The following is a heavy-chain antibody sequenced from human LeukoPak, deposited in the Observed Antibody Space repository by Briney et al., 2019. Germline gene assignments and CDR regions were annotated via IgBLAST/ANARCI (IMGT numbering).Heavy chain of an antibody. J-gene: IGHJ6*02. D-gene: IGHD2-15*01. V-gene: IGHV4-31*03. CDR2: IYYSGST. CDR3: ARAVAARDSYSGMDV. CDR1: GGSISSGGYY. Sequence: PSQTLSLTCTVSGGSISSGGYYWSWIRQHPGKCLEWIGYIYYSGSTYYNPSLKSRVTISVDKSTHQFSLKLSSVTAADTAVYYCARAVAARDSYSGMDVWGQGTTVTVSS.